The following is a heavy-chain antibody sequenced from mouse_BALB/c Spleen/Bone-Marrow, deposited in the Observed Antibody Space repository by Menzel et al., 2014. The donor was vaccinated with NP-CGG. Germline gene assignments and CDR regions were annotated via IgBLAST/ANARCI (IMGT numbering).Heavy chain of an antibody. D-gene: IGHD2-10*01. V-gene: IGHV5-12-1*01. J-gene: IGHJ1*01. CDR2: ISSGGGST. Sequence: EVMLVESGGGLVKPGGSLKLSCAASGFAFSSYDMSWVRQTPEKRLEWVAYISSGGGSTYYPDTVKGRFTISRDNAKNTLYLQMSSLKSEDTAMCYCARQGAYYGNYKYFDVWGAGTTVTVSS. CDR1: GFAFSSYD. CDR3: ARQGAYYGNYKYFDV.